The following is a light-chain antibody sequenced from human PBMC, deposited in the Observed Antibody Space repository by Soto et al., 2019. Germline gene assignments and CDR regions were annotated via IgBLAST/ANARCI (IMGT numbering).Light chain of an antibody. CDR1: QDVRTW. J-gene: IGKJ3*01. CDR3: QQVDNFPLT. Sequence: IRMTQSPSSFSASVGDRVTITCRASQDVRTWLAWYQQRPGKAPKVLIHAATILQSGVPSRFSGSGAGTDFTLTINNLQPDDFATYYCQQVDNFPLTFGPGTKVD. V-gene: IGKV1-12*01. CDR2: AAT.